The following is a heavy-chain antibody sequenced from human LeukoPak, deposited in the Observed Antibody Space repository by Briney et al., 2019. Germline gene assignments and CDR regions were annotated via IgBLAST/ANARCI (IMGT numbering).Heavy chain of an antibody. Sequence: SETLSLTCTVSGGSISSGDYYWSWIRQPPGKGLEWIGYIYYSGSTYYNPSLKSRVTISVDTSKNQFSLKLSSVTAADTAVYYCARRWGTTGTTAPPYYLDYWGQGTLVTVSS. CDR2: IYYSGST. CDR1: GGSISSGDYY. V-gene: IGHV4-30-4*01. CDR3: ARRWGTTGTTAPPYYLDY. J-gene: IGHJ4*02. D-gene: IGHD1-1*01.